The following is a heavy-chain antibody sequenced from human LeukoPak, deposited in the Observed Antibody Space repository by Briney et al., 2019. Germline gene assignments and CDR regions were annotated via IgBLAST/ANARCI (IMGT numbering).Heavy chain of an antibody. Sequence: TGGSLRLSCAASGFTFSSYEMNWVRQAPGKGLEWFSYISSSGSTTYYADSVKGRFTISRDNAKNSLYLQMNSLRAEDTAVYYCATGGYYLNYWGQRTLVTVSS. CDR2: ISSSGSTT. J-gene: IGHJ4*02. CDR1: GFTFSSYE. CDR3: ATGGYYLNY. D-gene: IGHD2-8*02. V-gene: IGHV3-48*03.